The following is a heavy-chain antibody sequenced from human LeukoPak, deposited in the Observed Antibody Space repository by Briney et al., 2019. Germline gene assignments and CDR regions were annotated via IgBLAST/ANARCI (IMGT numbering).Heavy chain of an antibody. J-gene: IGHJ4*02. CDR3: ARVREGLETADY. Sequence: SETLSLTCAVYGGSFSGYYWSWIRQPPGKGLEWIGEINHSGSTNYNPSLKSRVTISVDTSKYQFSLKLSSVTAADTAVYYCARVREGLETADYWGQGTLVIVSS. CDR2: INHSGST. D-gene: IGHD3-3*01. CDR1: GGSFSGYY. V-gene: IGHV4-34*01.